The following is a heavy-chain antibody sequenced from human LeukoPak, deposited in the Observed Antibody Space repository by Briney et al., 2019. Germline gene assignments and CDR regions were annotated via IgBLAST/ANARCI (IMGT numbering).Heavy chain of an antibody. D-gene: IGHD3-22*01. CDR2: IYHSGST. CDR3: ARDPYYDSSSFGGMDV. J-gene: IGHJ6*02. Sequence: SQTLSLTCAVSGGSISSGGYSWSWIRQPPGKGLEWIGYIYHSGSTYYNPSLKSRVTISVDRSKNQFSLKLSSVTAADTAVYYCARDPYYDSSSFGGMDVWGQGPRSPSP. V-gene: IGHV4-30-2*01. CDR1: GGSISSGGYS.